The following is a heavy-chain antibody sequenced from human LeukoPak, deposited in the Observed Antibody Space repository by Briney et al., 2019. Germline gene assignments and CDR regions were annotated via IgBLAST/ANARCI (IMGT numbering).Heavy chain of an antibody. CDR3: AKSRSLGAYYDWFDP. Sequence: GGSLRLSCAASGFTFSDYAMHWVRQTPGKGLEWVSAISGSGGSTYYADSVKGRFTISRDNSKNTLYLQMNSLRAEDTAVYYCAKSRSLGAYYDWFDPWGQGTLVTVSS. J-gene: IGHJ5*02. V-gene: IGHV3-23*01. CDR1: GFTFSDYA. CDR2: ISGSGGST. D-gene: IGHD3-16*01.